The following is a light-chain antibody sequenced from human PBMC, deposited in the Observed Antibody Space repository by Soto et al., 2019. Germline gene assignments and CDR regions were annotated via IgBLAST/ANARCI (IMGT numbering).Light chain of an antibody. J-gene: IGKJ1*01. CDR3: QQYNNWFWT. CDR2: GAS. V-gene: IGKV3-15*01. CDR1: QSVSSK. Sequence: EIVMTQSPATLSVSPGERTTLSCRASQSVSSKLAWYQQKPGQAPRLLIYGASTRATGIPARFSGSGSGTEFTLTNSSLQSEDFAVYYCQQYNNWFWTFGQGTKVEIK.